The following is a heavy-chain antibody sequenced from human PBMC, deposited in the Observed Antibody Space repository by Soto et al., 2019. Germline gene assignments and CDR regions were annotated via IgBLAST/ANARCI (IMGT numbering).Heavy chain of an antibody. V-gene: IGHV4-39*01. D-gene: IGHD5-18*01. Sequence: SETLSLTCTVSGGSISSSSYYWGWIRQPPGKGLEWIGSIYYSGSTYYNPSLKSRVTISVDTSKNQFSLKLSSVTAADTAVYYCAGGEDTENTAMVLWGQGNLVPVSS. CDR1: GGSISSSSYY. CDR2: IYYSGST. CDR3: AGGEDTENTAMVL. J-gene: IGHJ4*02.